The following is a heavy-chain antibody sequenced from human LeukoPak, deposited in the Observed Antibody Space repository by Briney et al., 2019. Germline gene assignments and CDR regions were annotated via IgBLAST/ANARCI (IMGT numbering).Heavy chain of an antibody. D-gene: IGHD3-10*01. CDR3: ARETSGTYYNPLGYMDV. Sequence: PSETLSLTCTVSGGSISLYYWNWIRQPAGKGLEWIGRIFTSGITNYNPSLKSRVTMSVDTSKNQFSLTLSSVIAADTAIYYCARETSGTYYNPLGYMDVWGKGTTVTVSS. CDR1: GGSISLYY. J-gene: IGHJ6*03. CDR2: IFTSGIT. V-gene: IGHV4-4*07.